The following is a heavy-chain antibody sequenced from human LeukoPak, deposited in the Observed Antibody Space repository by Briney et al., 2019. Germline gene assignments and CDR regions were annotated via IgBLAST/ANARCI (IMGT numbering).Heavy chain of an antibody. V-gene: IGHV3-7*01. CDR3: ARGRYDFWSGYRPSAAMGNWFDP. CDR2: IKQDGSEK. D-gene: IGHD3-3*01. J-gene: IGHJ5*02. Sequence: GGSLRLSCAASGFTFSSHWMSWVRQTPGKGLEWVANIKQDGSEKYYVDSVKGRFTISRDNAKNSLYLQMNSLRAEDTAVYYCARGRYDFWSGYRPSAAMGNWFDPWGQGTLVTVSS. CDR1: GFTFSSHW.